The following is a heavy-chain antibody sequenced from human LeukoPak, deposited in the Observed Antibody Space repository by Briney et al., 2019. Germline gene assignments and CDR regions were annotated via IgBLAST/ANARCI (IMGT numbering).Heavy chain of an antibody. Sequence: GESLQISFQGSGYSFTSYWIGWVRQMPGKGLAWMGIIYPGDSDTRYSPSFQGQVTISADKSISTAYLQWSSLKASDTAMYYCARRTRDYSFDPWGQGTLVTVSS. J-gene: IGHJ5*02. CDR1: GYSFTSYW. V-gene: IGHV5-51*01. CDR2: IYPGDSDT. CDR3: ARRTRDYSFDP. D-gene: IGHD2-21*01.